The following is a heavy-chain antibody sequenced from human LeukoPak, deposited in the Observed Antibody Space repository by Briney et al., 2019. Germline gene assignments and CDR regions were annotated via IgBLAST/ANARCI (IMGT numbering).Heavy chain of an antibody. D-gene: IGHD1-26*01. J-gene: IGHJ6*03. CDR2: IYHSEST. Sequence: ETLSLTCAVHGGSFSGYYWTWIRQPPGKGLEWIGQIYHSESTNYSPSLKSRVNILLDTSKNQFSLKLSSVTAADTAVYYCARLGGWYYYYYYMDVWGKGTTVTISS. CDR3: ARLGGWYYYYYYMDV. V-gene: IGHV4-34*01. CDR1: GGSFSGYY.